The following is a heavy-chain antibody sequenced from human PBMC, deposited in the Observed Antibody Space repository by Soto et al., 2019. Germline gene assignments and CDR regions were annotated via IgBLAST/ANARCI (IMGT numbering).Heavy chain of an antibody. CDR2: INPNGGDP. V-gene: IGHV1-46*01. CDR3: ARRKTNFGEDSFDI. J-gene: IGHJ3*02. D-gene: IGHD3-16*01. Sequence: ASVKVSCKTSGYTFSSYYIHWVRQAPGQGLEWMAIINPNGGDPSSPQKFQGRITVTSDTSTSTVYMDLSSLRSEDTAVYYCARRKTNFGEDSFDIWG. CDR1: GYTFSSYY.